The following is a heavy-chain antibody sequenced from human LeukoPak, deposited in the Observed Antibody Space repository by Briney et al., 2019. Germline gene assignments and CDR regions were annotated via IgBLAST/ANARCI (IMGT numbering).Heavy chain of an antibody. V-gene: IGHV3-72*01. CDR1: GFTFSVHY. CDR3: ARVYYYDSTEKDY. Sequence: GGSLRLSCAASGFTFSVHYMDCVRAAPGRGLEWVGRTRNKDNSHTTEYAASVKRRFTISRDDSKNSPYLHMKRQHTGHTAVYYCARVYYYDSTEKDYSGQGTLVTVSS. CDR2: TRNKDNSHTT. D-gene: IGHD3-22*01. J-gene: IGHJ4*02.